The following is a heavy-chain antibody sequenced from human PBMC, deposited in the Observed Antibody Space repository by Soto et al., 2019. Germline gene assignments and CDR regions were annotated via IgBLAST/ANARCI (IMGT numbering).Heavy chain of an antibody. V-gene: IGHV3-21*06. Sequence: EVQLVESGGGLVKPGGSLRLSCAASEFTFSTYTMNWVRQAPGKGLEWVSCISSSSNYEYYADSVKGRFTISRDNAKNSLNLQIDSLKTVDTAVSYCAKGGAALDYWGKGTLVTVSS. CDR1: EFTFSTYT. CDR2: ISSSSNYE. CDR3: AKGGAALDY. J-gene: IGHJ4*02. D-gene: IGHD1-26*01.